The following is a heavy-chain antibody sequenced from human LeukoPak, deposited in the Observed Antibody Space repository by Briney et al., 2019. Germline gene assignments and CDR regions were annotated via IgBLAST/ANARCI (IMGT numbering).Heavy chain of an antibody. CDR3: ARTIGSGPLGHFGY. J-gene: IGHJ4*02. CDR1: AFTFTNSY. D-gene: IGHD3-3*01. V-gene: IGHV3-11*01. CDR2: ISSSASTI. Sequence: GGSLRLSCVASAFTFTNSYMSWIRQAPGKGLEWVSYISSSASTIFYADSVKGRFTISRDNAKNSLYLEMNSLRAEDTAVYYCARTIGSGPLGHFGYWGQGTLVTVSS.